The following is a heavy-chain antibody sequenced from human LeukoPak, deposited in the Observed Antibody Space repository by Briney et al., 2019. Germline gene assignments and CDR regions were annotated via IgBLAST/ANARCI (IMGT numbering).Heavy chain of an antibody. CDR1: GFSSYA. Sequence: ASVKVSCEASGFSSYAISWVRQAPGQGLEWMGGIIPAFGTTNYAQKFQGRVTVTTDESTSTVYMELSGLRFEDTAVYYCAKADYGEYYYMDVWGKGTTVTVSS. V-gene: IGHV1-69*05. D-gene: IGHD4-17*01. CDR2: IIPAFGTT. CDR3: AKADYGEYYYMDV. J-gene: IGHJ6*03.